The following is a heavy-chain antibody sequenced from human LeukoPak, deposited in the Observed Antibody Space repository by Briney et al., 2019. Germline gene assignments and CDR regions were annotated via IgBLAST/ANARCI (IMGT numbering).Heavy chain of an antibody. CDR1: GITFNTYW. J-gene: IGHJ4*02. D-gene: IGHD3-10*01. Sequence: GGSRRLSCAAFGITFNTYWTHGVRQAPGKGLVWVSRMNSDGSSTSYADSVKGRFTISRDNAKNTLYLQSNSPRAEVTAVYYCARDPSLFRGYFDYWGQGALVTVSS. CDR3: ARDPSLFRGYFDY. CDR2: MNSDGSST. V-gene: IGHV3-74*01.